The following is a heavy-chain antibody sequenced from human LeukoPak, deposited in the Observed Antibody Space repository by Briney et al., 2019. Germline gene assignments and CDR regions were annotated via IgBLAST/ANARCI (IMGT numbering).Heavy chain of an antibody. J-gene: IGHJ4*02. V-gene: IGHV3-30*18. Sequence: GGSLRLSCAASGFTFSSYGMHWVRQAPGKGLEWVAVISYDGSNKYYADSVKGRSTISRDNSKNTLYLQMNSLRAEDTAVYYCAKDTWLRRYFDYWGQGTLVTVSS. D-gene: IGHD5-12*01. CDR1: GFTFSSYG. CDR3: AKDTWLRRYFDY. CDR2: ISYDGSNK.